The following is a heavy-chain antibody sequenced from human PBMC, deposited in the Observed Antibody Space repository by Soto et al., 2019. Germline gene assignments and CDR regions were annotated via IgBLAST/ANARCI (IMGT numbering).Heavy chain of an antibody. J-gene: IGHJ4*02. D-gene: IGHD6-19*01. CDR2: ISYDGSNK. CDR1: GFTFSSYG. V-gene: IGHV3-30*18. Sequence: PGGSLRLSCAASGFTFSSYGMHWVRQAPGKGLEWVAVISYDGSNKYYADSVKGRFTISRDNSKNTLYLQMNSLRAEDTVVYYCAKDRYSSGGPFDYWGQGTLVPVSS. CDR3: AKDRYSSGGPFDY.